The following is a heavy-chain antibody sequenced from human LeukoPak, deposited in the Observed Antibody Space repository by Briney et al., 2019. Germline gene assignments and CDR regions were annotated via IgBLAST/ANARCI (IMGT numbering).Heavy chain of an antibody. CDR2: IKEDGREK. Sequence: AGGSLRLSCAASGFTFSNYWMSWVRQAPGEGLEWVANIKEDGREKYYVASVRGRFTISRDNAKNSLYLQMNSLRAEDTAVYYCARGGKNYFDYWGQGTPVTVSS. J-gene: IGHJ4*02. CDR3: ARGGKNYFDY. V-gene: IGHV3-7*01. CDR1: GFTFSNYW.